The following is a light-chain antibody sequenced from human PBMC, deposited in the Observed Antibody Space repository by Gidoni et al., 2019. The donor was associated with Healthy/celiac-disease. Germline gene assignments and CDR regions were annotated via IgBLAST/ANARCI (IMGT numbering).Light chain of an antibody. Sequence: QSALTQPRSVSGSPGQPVTISCTGTSSDVGGYHYVPWSQQHPGQAPKLMLYDVSKRPSGLPHRFSGSKSRNTASLTISGLQAEDEADYYCCSYAGSDTWVIGGGTKLTVL. CDR3: CSYAGSDTWV. J-gene: IGLJ3*02. CDR1: SSDVGGYHY. CDR2: DVS. V-gene: IGLV2-11*01.